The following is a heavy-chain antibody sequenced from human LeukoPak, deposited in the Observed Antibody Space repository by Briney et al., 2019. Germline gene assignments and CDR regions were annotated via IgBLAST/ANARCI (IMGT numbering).Heavy chain of an antibody. Sequence: GASVKVSCKASVGTFSSYTISWVRQTPGQGREWMGRIIPILGIANYAQKFQGRVTITADKSTSTAYMELSSLRSEGTAVYYCAMTIFGVVIIAGWFDPWGQGTLVTVSS. CDR3: AMTIFGVVIIAGWFDP. D-gene: IGHD3-3*01. V-gene: IGHV1-69*02. CDR1: VGTFSSYT. J-gene: IGHJ5*02. CDR2: IIPILGIA.